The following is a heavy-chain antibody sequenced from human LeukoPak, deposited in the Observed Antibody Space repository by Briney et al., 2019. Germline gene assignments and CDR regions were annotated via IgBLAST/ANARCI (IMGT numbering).Heavy chain of an antibody. V-gene: IGHV3-23*01. Sequence: GGSLRLSCAASGFTFSSYAMSWVRQAPGKGLEWVSAISGSGGSTYYADCVKGRFTISRDNSKNTLYLQMNSLRAEDTAVYYCAKDQSAAGRGSGAFDIWGQGTMVTVSS. CDR1: GFTFSSYA. J-gene: IGHJ3*02. D-gene: IGHD6-13*01. CDR2: ISGSGGST. CDR3: AKDQSAAGRGSGAFDI.